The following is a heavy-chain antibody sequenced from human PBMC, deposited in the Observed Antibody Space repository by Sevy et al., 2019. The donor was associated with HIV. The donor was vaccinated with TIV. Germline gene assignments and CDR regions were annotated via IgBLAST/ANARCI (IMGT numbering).Heavy chain of an antibody. J-gene: IGHJ6*02. V-gene: IGHV3-30-3*01. CDR1: GFTFSSYA. Sequence: GGSLRLSCAASGFTFSSYAMHWVRQAPGKGLEWVAVISYDGSNKYYADSVKGRFTISRDNSKNTLYLQMNSLRAEDTAVYYCVREKQPSIRGVIMPNHSLYGMGVWGQGTTVTVSS. CDR3: VREKQPSIRGVIMPNHSLYGMGV. D-gene: IGHD3-10*01. CDR2: ISYDGSNK.